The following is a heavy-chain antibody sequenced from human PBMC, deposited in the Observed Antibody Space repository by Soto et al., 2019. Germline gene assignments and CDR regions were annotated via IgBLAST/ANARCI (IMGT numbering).Heavy chain of an antibody. V-gene: IGHV4-30-2*01. CDR3: AGDYGDYDYYYGTDV. CDR1: GGSISSGGYS. CDR2: IYHSGST. Sequence: LSLTCAVSGGSISSGGYSWSWIRQPPGKGLEWIGYIYHSGSTYYNPSLKSRVTISVDRSKNQFSLKLISVTAADKAVDYCAGDYGDYDYYYGTDVWGQGTTVTVSS. J-gene: IGHJ6*02. D-gene: IGHD4-17*01.